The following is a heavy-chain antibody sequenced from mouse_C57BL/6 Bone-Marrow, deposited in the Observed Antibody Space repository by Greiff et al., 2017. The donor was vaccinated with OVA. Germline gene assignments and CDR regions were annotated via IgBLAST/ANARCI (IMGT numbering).Heavy chain of an antibody. CDR2: IYPRSGNT. CDR3: AREGNTGYFDY. Sequence: QVQLKESGAVLARPGASVKLSCKASGYTFPSYGISWVKQRTGQGLEWIGEIYPRSGNTYYNEKFKGKATLTADESSSTAFMELRSLTSDDSAVYFCAREGNTGYFDYWGQGTTLTVSS. V-gene: IGHV1-81*01. J-gene: IGHJ2*01. CDR1: GYTFPSYG.